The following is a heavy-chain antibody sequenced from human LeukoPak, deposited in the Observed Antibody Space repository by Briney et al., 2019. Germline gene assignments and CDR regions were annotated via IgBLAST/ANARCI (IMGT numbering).Heavy chain of an antibody. CDR2: IDTKTGNP. CDR3: AIHPSDSSGYFSY. Sequence: ASVKVSCKASGYTFTSYAMNWVRQAPGQGLEYMGWIDTKTGNPTYAQGFTGRFVFSLDTSVSTAYLQISSLKAEDTAVYYCAIHPSDSSGYFSYWGQGALVTVSS. D-gene: IGHD3-22*01. V-gene: IGHV7-4-1*02. J-gene: IGHJ4*02. CDR1: GYTFTSYA.